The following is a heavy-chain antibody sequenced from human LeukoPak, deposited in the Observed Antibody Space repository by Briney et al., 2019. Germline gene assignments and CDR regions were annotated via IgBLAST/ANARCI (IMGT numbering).Heavy chain of an antibody. Sequence: KPSETLSLTCTVSGGSISSYYWSWIRQPPGKGLEWIGYIYYSGSTNYNPSLKSRVTISVDTSKNQFSLKLSSVTAADTAVYYCARDNQGVDYWGQGTLVTVSS. V-gene: IGHV4-59*01. D-gene: IGHD1-14*01. CDR3: ARDNQGVDY. J-gene: IGHJ4*02. CDR1: GGSISSYY. CDR2: IYYSGST.